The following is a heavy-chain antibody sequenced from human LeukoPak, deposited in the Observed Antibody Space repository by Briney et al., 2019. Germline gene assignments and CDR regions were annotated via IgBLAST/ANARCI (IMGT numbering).Heavy chain of an antibody. D-gene: IGHD2-15*01. CDR2: INPSGGST. Sequence: ASVKVSCKASGYTFTSYYTHWVRQAPGQGLEWMGIINPSGGSTSYAQKFQGRVTMTRDTSTSTVYMELSSLRSEDTAVYYCARDPFCSGGSCYGLHDAFDIWGQGTMVTVSS. CDR1: GYTFTSYY. CDR3: ARDPFCSGGSCYGLHDAFDI. J-gene: IGHJ3*02. V-gene: IGHV1-46*01.